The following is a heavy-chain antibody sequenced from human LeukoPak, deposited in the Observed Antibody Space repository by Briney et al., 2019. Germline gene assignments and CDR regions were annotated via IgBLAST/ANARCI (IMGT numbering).Heavy chain of an antibody. CDR3: SKGRGSTLTNIDF. J-gene: IGHJ4*02. Sequence: GGSLSLSCAASGFAFSSFAMTWVRQSPGKGLEWVSSVSDSGVNTYYAGSVRGRFTVSRDNFKNTLYLQMNSLTVEDTAFYYCSKGRGSTLTNIDFWGQGALVTVSS. D-gene: IGHD4-11*01. V-gene: IGHV3-23*01. CDR2: VSDSGVNT. CDR1: GFAFSSFA.